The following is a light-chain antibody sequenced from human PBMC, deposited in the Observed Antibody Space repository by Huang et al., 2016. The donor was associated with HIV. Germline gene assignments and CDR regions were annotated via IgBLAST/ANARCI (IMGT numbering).Light chain of an antibody. CDR2: GAS. Sequence: IVLTQSPGTLSLAPGERATLSCRASQSISSSYLAWYQHKPRQAPRLLIFGASTRATGIPDRFSGSGSGTDFTLTVSRLETEDFAVYYCQQYDSSPGTFGQGTKVEIK. J-gene: IGKJ1*01. CDR1: QSISSSY. CDR3: QQYDSSPGT. V-gene: IGKV3-20*01.